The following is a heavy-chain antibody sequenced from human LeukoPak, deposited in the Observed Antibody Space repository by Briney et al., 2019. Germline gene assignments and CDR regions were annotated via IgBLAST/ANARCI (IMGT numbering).Heavy chain of an antibody. D-gene: IGHD3-22*01. CDR2: IYYSGST. V-gene: IGHV4-39*01. J-gene: IGHJ4*02. Sequence: SETLSLTCTVSGGSISSSSYSWGWIRQPPGKGLEWIGSIYYSGSTYYNPSLKSRVAISVDTSKNQFSLKLSSVTAADTAVYYCASGHYYDSSGPFDYWGQGTLVTVSS. CDR3: ASGHYYDSSGPFDY. CDR1: GGSISSSSYS.